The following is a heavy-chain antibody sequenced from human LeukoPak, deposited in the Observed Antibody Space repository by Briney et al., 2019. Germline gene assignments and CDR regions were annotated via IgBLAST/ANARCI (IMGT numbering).Heavy chain of an antibody. Sequence: PGGSLRLSCATSGFTFSSYGMHWVRQAPGKGLEWVAKIKEDGSEKYYVDSVKGRFTVSRDNVKNSLFLQMNSLRVEDTAAYYCARLHSAVYYGDAFDIWGQGTMVTVSS. J-gene: IGHJ3*02. V-gene: IGHV3-7*03. CDR3: ARLHSAVYYGDAFDI. CDR2: IKEDGSEK. D-gene: IGHD3-16*01. CDR1: GFTFSSYG.